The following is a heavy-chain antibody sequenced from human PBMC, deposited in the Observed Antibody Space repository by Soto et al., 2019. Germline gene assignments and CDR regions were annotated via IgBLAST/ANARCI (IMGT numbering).Heavy chain of an antibody. D-gene: IGHD2-8*01. CDR3: SKDRRGGRAVLDS. CDR1: GFSFSNYG. CDR2: ISYDGSSK. Sequence: GGSLRLSCAASGFSFSNYGMHWVRQAPGKGLEWVAVISYDGSSKYHADSVKGRFTISRDNSKNTLHLQMNSLRAEDTAVYYCSKDRRGGRAVLDSWGQGTQVTVYS. J-gene: IGHJ4*02. V-gene: IGHV3-30*18.